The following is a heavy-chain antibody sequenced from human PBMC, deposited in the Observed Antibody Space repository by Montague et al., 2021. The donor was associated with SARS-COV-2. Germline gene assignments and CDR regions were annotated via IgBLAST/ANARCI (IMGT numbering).Heavy chain of an antibody. CDR2: ISHTEST. D-gene: IGHD3-10*01. CDR3: ARFVQFAYGLDV. Sequence: SETLSLTCTVSSGTISNYYWSWIRQPPGEGLEWIGFISHTESTNYNPSLESRVSISIDTSKCQFSLRVWSVTAADTAVYYCARFVQFAYGLDVWGQGTTVTVSS. V-gene: IGHV4-59*12. CDR1: SGTISNYY. J-gene: IGHJ6*02.